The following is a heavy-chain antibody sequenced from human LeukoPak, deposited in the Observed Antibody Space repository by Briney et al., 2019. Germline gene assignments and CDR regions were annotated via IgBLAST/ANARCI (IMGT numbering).Heavy chain of an antibody. V-gene: IGHV3-11*04. Sequence: GGSLRLSCAASGFTCSEFYMSWIRQAPGKGLEWVSYISSSGSTIYYADSVKGRFTISRDNAKNSLYLQMNSLRAEDTAVYYCARASLGELLWFGELRPRYFDLWGHGTLVTVSS. CDR1: GFTCSEFY. D-gene: IGHD3-10*01. J-gene: IGHJ2*01. CDR3: ARASLGELLWFGELRPRYFDL. CDR2: ISSSGSTI.